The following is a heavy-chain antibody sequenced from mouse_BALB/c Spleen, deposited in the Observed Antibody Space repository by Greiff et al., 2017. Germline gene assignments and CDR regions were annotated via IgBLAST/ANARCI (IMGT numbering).Heavy chain of an antibody. CDR3: ARDGFTTVVDYFDY. V-gene: IGHV1-14*01. J-gene: IGHJ2*01. Sequence: EVQLQQSGPELVKPGASVKMSCKASGYTFTSYVMHWVKQKPGQGLEWIGYINPYNDGTKYNEKFKGKATLTSDESSSTAYMELSSLTSEDSAVYYCARDGFTTVVDYFDYWGQGTTLTVSS. D-gene: IGHD1-1*01. CDR2: INPYNDGT. CDR1: GYTFTSYV.